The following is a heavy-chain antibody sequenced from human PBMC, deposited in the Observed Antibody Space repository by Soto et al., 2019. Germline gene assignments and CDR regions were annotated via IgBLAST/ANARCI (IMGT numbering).Heavy chain of an antibody. CDR3: ARLRMDCSSTSCYAGYYYYMDV. Sequence: LKISSKGSEYSFNSYWIGWVRQMPGKGLEWMGIIYPGDSDTRYSPSFQGQVTISADKSISTAYLQWSSLKASDTAMYYCARLRMDCSSTSCYAGYYYYMDVWGKGTTVTVSS. V-gene: IGHV5-51*01. D-gene: IGHD2-2*01. CDR2: IYPGDSDT. CDR1: EYSFNSYW. J-gene: IGHJ6*03.